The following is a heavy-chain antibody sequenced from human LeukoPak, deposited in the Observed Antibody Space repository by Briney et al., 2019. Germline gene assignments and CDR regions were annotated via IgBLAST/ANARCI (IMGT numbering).Heavy chain of an antibody. Sequence: PWGSLRLSCGSPDSNIGTYAVTWVRQVPGKGLEWVSGMSGGGLSTYYDRSVKGRFTISRDTSKKTFYLEMNSLGADDTALYYCAKDRISGQGGAARILDYWGQGILVTVSS. CDR3: AKDRISGQGGAARILDY. CDR2: MSGGGLST. D-gene: IGHD6-6*01. V-gene: IGHV3-23*01. J-gene: IGHJ4*02. CDR1: DSNIGTYA.